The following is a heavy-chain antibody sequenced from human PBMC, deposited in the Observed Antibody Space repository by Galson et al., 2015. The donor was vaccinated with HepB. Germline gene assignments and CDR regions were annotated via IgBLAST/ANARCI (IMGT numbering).Heavy chain of an antibody. CDR2: IRYDGSRK. CDR3: AKGDTWLRSPFDY. Sequence: SLRLSCAASGFTFSSYGMHWVRQAPGKGLEWVAFIRYDGSRKFYADSVKGRITVSRDNSKNTLSLEMNSLREEDTAVYYCAKGDTWLRSPFDYWGQGILATVSS. V-gene: IGHV3-30*02. D-gene: IGHD5-12*01. CDR1: GFTFSSYG. J-gene: IGHJ4*02.